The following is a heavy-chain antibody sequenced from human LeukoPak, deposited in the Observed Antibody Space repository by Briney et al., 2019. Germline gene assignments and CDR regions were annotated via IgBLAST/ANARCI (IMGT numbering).Heavy chain of an antibody. Sequence: ASVKVSCKASGYTFTGYYMHWVRQAPGQGLEWMGWINPNSGGTNYAQKFQGRVTMTRDTTSSTAYMELSRLGSDDTAVYYCATPLLSGYVDYWGQGTLVTVPS. CDR3: ATPLLSGYVDY. J-gene: IGHJ4*02. V-gene: IGHV1-2*02. CDR1: GYTFTGYY. CDR2: INPNSGGT. D-gene: IGHD6-19*01.